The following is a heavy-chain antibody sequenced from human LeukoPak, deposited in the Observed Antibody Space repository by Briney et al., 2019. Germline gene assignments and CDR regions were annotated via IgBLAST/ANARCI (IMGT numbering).Heavy chain of an antibody. CDR2: INPSGGST. D-gene: IGHD3-3*01. CDR1: GYTFTSHY. Sequence: ASVKVSCKASGYTFTSHYMHWVRQAPGQGLEWMGIINPSGGSTIYAQKFQGRVTMTRDTSTSTVYMELSSLRSEDTAVYYCARDGRVHYDFWSGYYRDEVWFDPWGQGTLVTVSS. CDR3: ARDGRVHYDFWSGYYRDEVWFDP. J-gene: IGHJ5*02. V-gene: IGHV1-46*03.